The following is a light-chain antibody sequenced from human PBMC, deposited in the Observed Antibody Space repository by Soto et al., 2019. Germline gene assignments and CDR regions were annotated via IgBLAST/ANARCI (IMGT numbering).Light chain of an antibody. Sequence: SYELTQPPSVSVAPGQTARITCGGNDMGTKSVQWFQQKSGQAPVPVVYDNSDRPSGIPERFSGSNSGNTATLTISRVEIGDEADYYCQVWDSSSDWVFGGGTKLTVL. CDR3: QVWDSSSDWV. CDR1: DMGTKS. J-gene: IGLJ3*02. CDR2: DNS. V-gene: IGLV3-21*02.